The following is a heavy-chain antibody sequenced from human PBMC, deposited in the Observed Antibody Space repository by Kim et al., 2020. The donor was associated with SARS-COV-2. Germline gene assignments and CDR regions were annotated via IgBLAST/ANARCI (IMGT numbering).Heavy chain of an antibody. D-gene: IGHD3-10*01. V-gene: IGHV4-34*01. J-gene: IGHJ4*02. CDR3: ARHTLARGIDS. CDR2: INHSGST. CDR1: GESFSGFF. Sequence: SETLSLTCAVYGESFSGFFWSWIRQPPGKGLEWIGNINHSGSTNYSPSLKSRVTISVDTSKNQFSLKLSSVTAADTAKYYCARHTLARGIDSWGQGILLTVSS.